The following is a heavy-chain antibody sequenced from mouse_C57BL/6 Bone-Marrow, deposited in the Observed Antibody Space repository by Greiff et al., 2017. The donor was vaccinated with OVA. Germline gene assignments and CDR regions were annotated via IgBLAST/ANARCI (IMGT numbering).Heavy chain of an antibody. CDR1: GFTFTDYY. V-gene: IGHV7-3*01. J-gene: IGHJ4*01. CDR3: ARYRDYDEVMDY. D-gene: IGHD2-4*01. CDR2: IRNKANGYTT. Sequence: EVMLVESGGGLVQPGGSLSLSCAASGFTFTDYYMSWVRQPPGKALEWLGFIRNKANGYTTEYRASVKGRSTISGDNSQSTLYLQMNALRSEDSATYYCARYRDYDEVMDYWGQGTSVTVSS.